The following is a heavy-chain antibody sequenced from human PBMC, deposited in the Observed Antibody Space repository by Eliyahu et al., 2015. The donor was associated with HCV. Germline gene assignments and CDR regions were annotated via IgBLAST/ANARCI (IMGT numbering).Heavy chain of an antibody. V-gene: IGHV1-2*02. Sequence: QVQLVQSGAEVKKPGASVKVSCKASGYTFTGYYMHWVRQAPGQGLEWMGWINPNSGGTNYAQKFQGRVTMTRDTSISTAYMELSRLRSDDTAVYYCASSETTVTKGGNWFDPWGQGTLVTVSS. J-gene: IGHJ5*02. CDR1: GYTFTGYY. CDR3: ASSETTVTKGGNWFDP. D-gene: IGHD4-17*01. CDR2: INPNSGGT.